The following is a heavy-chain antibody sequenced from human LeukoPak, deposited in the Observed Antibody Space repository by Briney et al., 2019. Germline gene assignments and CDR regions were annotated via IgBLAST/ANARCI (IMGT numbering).Heavy chain of an antibody. CDR3: ARDNNWGSTHY. Sequence: PGGSLRLSCAASGFSFSSYAMSLVRQAPGKGLEWVSGSISGGVNTYYADSVKGRFTVSRDNTKNTLYLQMNSLRTEDTAVYYCARDNNWGSTHYWGQGILVIVSS. CDR1: GFSFSSYA. J-gene: IGHJ4*02. V-gene: IGHV3-23*01. CDR2: SISGGVNT. D-gene: IGHD7-27*01.